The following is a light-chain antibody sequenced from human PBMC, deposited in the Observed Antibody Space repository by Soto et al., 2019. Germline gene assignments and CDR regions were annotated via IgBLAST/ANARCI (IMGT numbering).Light chain of an antibody. J-gene: IGLJ2*01. CDR3: SSYAGAVV. CDR2: EGS. CDR1: SSGVENYNL. V-gene: IGLV2-23*01. Sequence: QSALTQPASVSGSPGQSITLSCTRTSSGVENYNLVSWYQHRPGKAPKLIIYEGSQRPSVVSDRFSGSKSGNTASLTISGLRAEDEADYYCSSYAGAVVFGGGTKLTVL.